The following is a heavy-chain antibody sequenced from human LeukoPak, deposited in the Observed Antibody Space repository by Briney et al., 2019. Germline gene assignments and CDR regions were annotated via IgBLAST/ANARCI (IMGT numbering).Heavy chain of an antibody. CDR1: GYTFTGYY. J-gene: IGHJ4*02. Sequence: ASVKVSCKASGYTFTGYYMHWVRQAPGQGIEWMGWINPNSGGTNYAQKFQGRVTMTRDTSISTAYMELSRLRSDDAAVYYCARDGDSGYDYKLDYWGQGTLVTVSS. CDR2: INPNSGGT. V-gene: IGHV1-2*02. CDR3: ARDGDSGYDYKLDY. D-gene: IGHD5-12*01.